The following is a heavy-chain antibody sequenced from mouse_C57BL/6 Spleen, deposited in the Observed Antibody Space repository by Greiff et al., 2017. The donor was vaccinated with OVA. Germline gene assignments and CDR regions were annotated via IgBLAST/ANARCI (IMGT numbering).Heavy chain of an antibody. CDR2: IRLKSDNYAT. Sequence: EVMLVESGGGLVQPGGSMKLSCVASGFTFSNYWMNWVRQSPEKGLEWVAQIRLKSDNYATHYAESVKGRFTISRDDSKSSVYLQMNNLRAEDTGIYYCTAGYYYGSSGFAYWGQGTLVTVSA. V-gene: IGHV6-3*01. D-gene: IGHD1-1*01. J-gene: IGHJ3*01. CDR3: TAGYYYGSSGFAY. CDR1: GFTFSNYW.